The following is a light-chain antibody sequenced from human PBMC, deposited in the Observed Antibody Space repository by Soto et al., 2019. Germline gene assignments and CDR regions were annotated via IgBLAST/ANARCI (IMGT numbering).Light chain of an antibody. V-gene: IGLV2-8*01. Sequence: QSVLTQPPSASGSPGQSVTLSCTGTSSDVGGYNYVSWYQQHPGKAPKLMIYEVSKRPSGVPDRFSGSKSGNTASLTVSGLQAEDEADYYCSSYAGSQLVFGGGTQLTVL. J-gene: IGLJ2*01. CDR2: EVS. CDR3: SSYAGSQLV. CDR1: SSDVGGYNY.